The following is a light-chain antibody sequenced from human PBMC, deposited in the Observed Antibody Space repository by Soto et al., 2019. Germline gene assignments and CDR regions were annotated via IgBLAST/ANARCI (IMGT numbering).Light chain of an antibody. CDR1: QGISSY. CDR3: QQFNSDPFT. J-gene: IGKJ3*01. Sequence: DIQLTQSPSFLSASVGDRVTITCRASQGISSYLAWYQQKPGKAPKLLIYGATTLQSGVPSRFSGCGSGTEFTLTITSLQPEDFGTYHCQQFNSDPFTFGPGTKVDIK. CDR2: GAT. V-gene: IGKV1-9*01.